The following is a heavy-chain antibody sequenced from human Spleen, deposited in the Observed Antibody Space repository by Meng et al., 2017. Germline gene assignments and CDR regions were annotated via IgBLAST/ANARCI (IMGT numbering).Heavy chain of an antibody. Sequence: ELRAPAPSVRFPRRPPGNTLTSSAINWPRQAPGQGLEWMGGIDTKTGSPRYAQGFKGRLVFSSDTSVSTAYLEISGLKADDTAVYYCTRDGYSDCSRTSCFDYWGQGTLVTVSS. D-gene: IGHD2-2*01. V-gene: IGHV7-4-1*02. CDR3: TRDGYSDCSRTSCFDY. CDR2: IDTKTGSP. CDR1: GNTLTSSA. J-gene: IGHJ4*02.